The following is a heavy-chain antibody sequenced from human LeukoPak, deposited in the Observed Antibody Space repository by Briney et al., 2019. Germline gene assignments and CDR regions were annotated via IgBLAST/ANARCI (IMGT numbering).Heavy chain of an antibody. CDR3: ARGWGIPAPISWFDP. CDR2: IVPIFGKT. CDR1: GGSFSSNI. J-gene: IGHJ5*02. V-gene: IGHV1-69*05. Sequence: ASVKVSCKASGGSFSSNIIGWVRQAPGQGLEWMGGIVPIFGKTKYAQKFQGRVTITTDESSSTAYMELSSLRSDDTAIYYCARGWGIPAPISWFDPWGQGTLVTVSS. D-gene: IGHD2-2*01.